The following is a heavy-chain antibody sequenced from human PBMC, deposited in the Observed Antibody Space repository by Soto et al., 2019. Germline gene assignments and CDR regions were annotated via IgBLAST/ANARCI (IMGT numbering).Heavy chain of an antibody. J-gene: IGHJ6*02. CDR3: ARGDATKIVVTTYYAMDV. Sequence: QVQLVQSGAEVKKPGSSVKVSCTASGGSLSNFGISWVRQAPGQGLEWMGAIIPVFGTPNYAQKFQDRVTXXAXXSTTTGYMEVRSLTSEDTAVYYCARGDATKIVVTTYYAMDVWGQGTTVTVSS. CDR1: GGSLSNFG. V-gene: IGHV1-69*12. D-gene: IGHD3-22*01. CDR2: IIPVFGTP.